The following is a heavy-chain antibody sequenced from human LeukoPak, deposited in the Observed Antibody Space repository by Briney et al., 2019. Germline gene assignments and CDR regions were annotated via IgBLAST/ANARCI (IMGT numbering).Heavy chain of an antibody. J-gene: IGHJ6*03. CDR3: ARVLLRGYYYMDV. Sequence: ASVKVSCKASGYTFTSYDINWVRQAPGQGLEWMGWISAYNGNTNYAQKLQGRVTMTTDTSTSTAYMELRSLRSDDTAVYYCARVLLRGYYYMDVWGKGTTVTISS. CDR2: ISAYNGNT. D-gene: IGHD5/OR15-5a*01. V-gene: IGHV1-18*01. CDR1: GYTFTSYD.